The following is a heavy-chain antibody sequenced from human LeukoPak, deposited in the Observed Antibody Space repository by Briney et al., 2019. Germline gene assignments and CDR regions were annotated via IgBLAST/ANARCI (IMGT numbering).Heavy chain of an antibody. CDR3: ARVRPDSSSWYYYGMDV. J-gene: IGHJ6*02. V-gene: IGHV3-21*01. Sequence: GGSLRLSCAVSGFSFSNYWMHWVRQDPGKGLEWVSSISSSSSYIYYADSVKGRFTISRDNAKNSLYLQMNSLRAEDTAVYYCARVRPDSSSWYYYGMDVWGQGTTVTVSS. CDR2: ISSSSSYI. CDR1: GFSFSNYW. D-gene: IGHD6-13*01.